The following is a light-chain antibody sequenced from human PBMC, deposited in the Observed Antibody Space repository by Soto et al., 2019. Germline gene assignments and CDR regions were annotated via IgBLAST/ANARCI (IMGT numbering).Light chain of an antibody. V-gene: IGLV2-14*01. J-gene: IGLJ1*01. Sequence: QSALTQPASVSGSPGQSITISCSGTSSDVGGYDSVSWYQQHPGKAPKVMIYEVSNRPSGVSNRFSGSKYGNTASLTISGLQAEDEADYYCSSYTRSYTLVFGAGTKLTVL. CDR2: EVS. CDR3: SSYTRSYTLV. CDR1: SSDVGGYDS.